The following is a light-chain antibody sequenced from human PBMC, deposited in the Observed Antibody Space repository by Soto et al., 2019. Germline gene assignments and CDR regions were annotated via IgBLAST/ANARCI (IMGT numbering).Light chain of an antibody. V-gene: IGLV2-23*03. CDR3: CSYAGSSTFEV. CDR2: EGS. Sequence: QSALTQPASVSGSPGQSITISCTGTSSDVGSYNLVSWYQQHPGKAPKLMIYEGSKRPSGVSNRFSGSKSGNTASLTISGLQAEEEADDYCCSYAGSSTFEVFGTGTKLTVL. CDR1: SSDVGSYNL. J-gene: IGLJ1*01.